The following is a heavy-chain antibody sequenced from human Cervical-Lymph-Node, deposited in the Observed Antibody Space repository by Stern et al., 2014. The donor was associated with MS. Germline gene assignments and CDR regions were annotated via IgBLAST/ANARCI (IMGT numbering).Heavy chain of an antibody. V-gene: IGHV3-30-3*01. J-gene: IGHJ4*02. Sequence: VQLVQSGGGVVQPGRALSVSCVASGFTFSTYAMHWVRQAPGKGLEWVAFVSSDGTQRNSTDSVKARFTISRDNSKNTLYLHMNSLRDEDTAVYFCARGGRGVGLEYWGQGALVTVSS. CDR2: VSSDGTQR. CDR1: GFTFSTYA. CDR3: ARGGRGVGLEY. D-gene: IGHD3-10*01.